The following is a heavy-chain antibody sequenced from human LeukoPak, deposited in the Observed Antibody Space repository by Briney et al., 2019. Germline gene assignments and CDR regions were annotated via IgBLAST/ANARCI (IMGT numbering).Heavy chain of an antibody. CDR2: INRSGST. CDR3: ARESGSYSSSYRFDS. V-gene: IGHV4-34*01. CDR1: GGSFSGYY. Sequence: SETLSLTCAVYGGSFSGYYWSWIRQPPGKGLEWIGEINRSGSTNYNPSLKSRVTISVDTSKNQFSLKLSSVTAADTAVYYCARESGSYSSSYRFDSWGQGTLVTVSS. J-gene: IGHJ4*02. D-gene: IGHD6-6*01.